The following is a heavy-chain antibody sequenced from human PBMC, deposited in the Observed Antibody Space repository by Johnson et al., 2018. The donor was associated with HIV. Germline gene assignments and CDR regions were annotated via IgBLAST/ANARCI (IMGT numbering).Heavy chain of an antibody. V-gene: IGHV3-66*01. CDR3: ASVRPGYGGHDAFDI. D-gene: IGHD4-23*01. J-gene: IGHJ3*02. CDR1: GFTFSTNY. Sequence: MMLVESGVGVVQPGRSLRLSCAASGFTFSTNYMSWVRQAPGKGLAWVSVIYSGGSTYYADSVKGRFTISRDNSKNTLYLHMNSLRAEDTAVYHCASVRPGYGGHDAFDIWCQGTMVTVSS. CDR2: IYSGGST.